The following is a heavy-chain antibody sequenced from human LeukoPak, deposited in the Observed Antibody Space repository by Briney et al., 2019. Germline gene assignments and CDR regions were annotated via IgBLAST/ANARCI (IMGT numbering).Heavy chain of an antibody. CDR2: IYYSGST. CDR1: GGSISSGDYY. Sequence: SQTLSLTCTVSGGSISSGDYYWSWIRQPPGKGLEWIGYIYYSGSTYYNPSLKSRVTISVDTSKNQFSLKLSSVTAADTAVYYCARLAGAHVHFDVWGQGILVTVSS. J-gene: IGHJ4*02. D-gene: IGHD6-13*01. V-gene: IGHV4-30-4*01. CDR3: ARLAGAHVHFDV.